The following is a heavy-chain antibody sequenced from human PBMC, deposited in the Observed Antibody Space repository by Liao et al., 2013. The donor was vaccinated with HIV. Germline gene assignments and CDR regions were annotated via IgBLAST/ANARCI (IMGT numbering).Heavy chain of an antibody. D-gene: IGHD3-10*01. Sequence: QVQLQQWGAGLLKPSETLSLTCAVYSGSFSGYYWSWIRQPPGKGLEWIGEINHSGSTNYNPSLKSRVTISVDTSKNQFSLKLTSVTAADTAVFYCARGRGLRRGLFDYWGQGTLVTVSS. CDR3: ARGRGLRRGLFDY. V-gene: IGHV4-34*01. J-gene: IGHJ4*02. CDR2: INHSGST. CDR1: SGSFSGYY.